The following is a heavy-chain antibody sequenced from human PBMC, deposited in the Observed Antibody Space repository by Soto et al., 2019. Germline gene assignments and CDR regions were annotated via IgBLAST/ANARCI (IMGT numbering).Heavy chain of an antibody. J-gene: IGHJ6*02. Sequence: PGGSLRLSCAASGFTFSSYCMHWVRQAPGKGLEWVAVISYDGSNKYYADSVKGRFTISRDNSKNTLYLQMNSLRAEDTAVYYCAKDRAVRGVGSSRTLYYGMDVWGQGTTVTVSS. CDR1: GFTFSSYC. CDR2: ISYDGSNK. V-gene: IGHV3-30*18. CDR3: AKDRAVRGVGSSRTLYYGMDV. D-gene: IGHD3-10*01.